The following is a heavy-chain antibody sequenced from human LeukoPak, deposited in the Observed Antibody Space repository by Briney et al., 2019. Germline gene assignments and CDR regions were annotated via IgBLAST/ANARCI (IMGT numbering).Heavy chain of an antibody. Sequence: PGGSLRLSCAASGSSFTAYSMNWVRQAPGRGLEWISYIGPGGDIYYADSVTGRFTVSRDTAKNSLYLQMNGLRVEDTAVYYCARRFDSWGQGTLVTVSS. J-gene: IGHJ4*02. CDR3: ARRFDS. CDR1: GSSFTAYS. V-gene: IGHV3-48*01. CDR2: IGPGGDI.